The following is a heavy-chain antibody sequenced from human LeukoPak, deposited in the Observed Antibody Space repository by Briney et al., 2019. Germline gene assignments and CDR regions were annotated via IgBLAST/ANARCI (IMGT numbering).Heavy chain of an antibody. CDR3: ARTPSRKYQLLFKFDY. CDR1: GGSISSYY. CDR2: INHSGST. Sequence: SETLSLTCTVSGGSISSYYWSWIRQPPGKGLEWIGEINHSGSTNYNPSLKSRVTISVDTSKNQFSLKLSSVTAADTAVYYCARTPSRKYQLLFKFDYWGQGTLVTVSS. D-gene: IGHD2-2*01. J-gene: IGHJ4*02. V-gene: IGHV4-34*01.